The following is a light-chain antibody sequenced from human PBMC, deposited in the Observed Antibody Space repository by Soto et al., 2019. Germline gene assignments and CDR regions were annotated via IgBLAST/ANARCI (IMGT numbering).Light chain of an antibody. CDR2: AAS. CDR1: QGIGVY. V-gene: IGKV1-27*01. J-gene: IGKJ4*01. Sequence: DIQMTQSPSSLSASLGDRVTITCRASQGIGVYLAWFQQKPGKVPRLLIYAASALQSGVPSRFSGGGSGTDFTLTINSLQREDVATYYCQKYNSAPLTFGGGTKVEIK. CDR3: QKYNSAPLT.